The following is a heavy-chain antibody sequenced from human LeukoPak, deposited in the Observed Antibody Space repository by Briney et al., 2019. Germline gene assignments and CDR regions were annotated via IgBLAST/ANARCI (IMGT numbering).Heavy chain of an antibody. V-gene: IGHV4-4*08. Sequence: SETLSLTCTVSKGSITNYDWGWVRQPPGKGPEFIGYIHYSGTANYNPSLRSRVTISVDTSKNQFSLKLSSVTAADTAVYYCAREGREVAGTGVYWGQCTLVTVSS. J-gene: IGHJ4*02. CDR1: KGSITNYD. CDR2: IHYSGTA. CDR3: AREGREVAGTGVY. D-gene: IGHD6-19*01.